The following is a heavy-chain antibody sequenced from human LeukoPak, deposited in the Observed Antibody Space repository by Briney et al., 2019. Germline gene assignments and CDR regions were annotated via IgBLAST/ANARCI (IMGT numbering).Heavy chain of an antibody. D-gene: IGHD3-22*01. CDR1: GFTVSSNY. Sequence: PGGSLRLSCAASGFTVSSNYMSWVRQAPGKGLEWVSVIYSGGSTYYADSVKGRFTISRHNSKNTLYLQMNSLRAEDTAVYYCARVSYYYDSSGYSGEVYCFDYWGQGTLVTVSS. CDR3: ARVSYYYDSSGYSGEVYCFDY. J-gene: IGHJ4*02. V-gene: IGHV3-53*04. CDR2: IYSGGST.